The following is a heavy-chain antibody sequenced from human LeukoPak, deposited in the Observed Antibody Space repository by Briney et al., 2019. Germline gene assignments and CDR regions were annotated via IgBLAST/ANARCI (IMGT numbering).Heavy chain of an antibody. D-gene: IGHD6-19*01. V-gene: IGHV1-46*01. CDR3: ARDRDSSGWTNWFDP. CDR2: INPSGGST. Sequence: ASVKVSCKASGYTFTSYYMHWVRQAPGQGREGMGLINPSGGSTSYAQKFQGRVTMTRDTSTSTVYMELSSLRSEDTAVYYCARDRDSSGWTNWFDPWGQGTLVTVSS. CDR1: GYTFTSYY. J-gene: IGHJ5*02.